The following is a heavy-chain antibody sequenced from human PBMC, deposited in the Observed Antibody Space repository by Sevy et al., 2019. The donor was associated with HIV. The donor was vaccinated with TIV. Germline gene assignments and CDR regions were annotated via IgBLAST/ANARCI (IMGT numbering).Heavy chain of an antibody. CDR1: GYSITSYW. D-gene: IGHD3-16*01. CDR3: ARDSSWGGLTRYYFDY. CDR2: IYAGDSDT. V-gene: IGHV5-51*01. J-gene: IGHJ4*02. Sequence: GESLKISCKGSGYSITSYWIGWVRQMPGKGLEWMGMIYAGDSDTRYSPSFQGQVTISADKSLSTAYLQWSSLKASDTAMYYCARDSSWGGLTRYYFDYWGQGTLVTVSS.